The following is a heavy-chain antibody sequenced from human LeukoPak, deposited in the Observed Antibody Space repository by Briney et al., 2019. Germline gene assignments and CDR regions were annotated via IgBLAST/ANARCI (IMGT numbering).Heavy chain of an antibody. CDR1: GGTFISYA. CDR2: IIPIFGTA. J-gene: IGHJ4*02. V-gene: IGHV1-69*13. D-gene: IGHD3-3*01. Sequence: SVKVSCKASGGTFISYAISWVRQAPGQGLEWMGGIIPIFGTANYAQKFQGRVTITADESTSTAYMELSSLRSEDTAVYYCARNLLNYDFWSGYYTGTLFDYWGQGTLVTVSS. CDR3: ARNLLNYDFWSGYYTGTLFDY.